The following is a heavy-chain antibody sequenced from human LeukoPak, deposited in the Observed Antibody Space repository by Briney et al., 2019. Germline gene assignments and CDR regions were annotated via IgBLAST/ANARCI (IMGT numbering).Heavy chain of an antibody. Sequence: GGTLSCNAAGHDFTCSDYNRSRNRQAPGKGLEGVSYISTTVNYIKDADSVKGRFTISRDNAKNSLFLRMSSLRGEDTAVYYCARPITAWSSHWYFEVWGRGTLVTVSS. CDR3: ARPITAWSSHWYFEV. J-gene: IGHJ2*01. V-gene: IGHV3-11*03. CDR2: ISTTVNYI. D-gene: IGHD1-20*01. CDR1: DFTCSDYN.